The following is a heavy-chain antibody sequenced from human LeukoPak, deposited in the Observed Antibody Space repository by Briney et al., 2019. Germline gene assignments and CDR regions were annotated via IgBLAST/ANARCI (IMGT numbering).Heavy chain of an antibody. CDR3: ARVGVGDYYGSGIDAFDI. V-gene: IGHV3-48*04. Sequence: GGSLRLSCAASGFTFSSYSMNWVRQAPGKGLEWVSYISSSSSTIYYADSVKGRFTISRDNAKNSLYLQMNSLRAEDTAVYYCARVGVGDYYGSGIDAFDIWGQGTMVTVSS. CDR1: GFTFSSYS. J-gene: IGHJ3*02. CDR2: ISSSSSTI. D-gene: IGHD3-10*01.